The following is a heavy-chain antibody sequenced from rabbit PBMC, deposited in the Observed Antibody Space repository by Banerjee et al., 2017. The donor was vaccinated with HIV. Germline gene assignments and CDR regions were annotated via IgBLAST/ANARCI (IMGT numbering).Heavy chain of an antibody. D-gene: IGHD1-1*01. Sequence: QEQLVESGGGLVTLGGSLKLSCKASGIDFSSYGISWVRQAPGKGLEWIAYIYPDYGSTDYASWVNGRFTISLDNAQNTVFLQMTSLTAADTATYFCARDLASSSGYYGYGMDLWGPGTLVTVS. CDR2: IYPDYGST. CDR1: GIDFSSYG. CDR3: ARDLASSSGYYGYGMDL. V-gene: IGHV1S47*01. J-gene: IGHJ6*01.